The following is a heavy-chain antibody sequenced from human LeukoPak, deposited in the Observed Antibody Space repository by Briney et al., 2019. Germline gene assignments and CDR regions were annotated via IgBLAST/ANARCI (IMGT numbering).Heavy chain of an antibody. CDR2: ISAYNGNT. CDR1: GYTFTSYG. Sequence: SVKVSCKASGYTFTSYGISWVRQAPGQGLEWMGWISAYNGNTNYAQKFQGRVTITADESTSTAYMELSSLRSEDTAVYYCARDILDSGTPSDYWGQGTLVTVSS. V-gene: IGHV1-18*01. J-gene: IGHJ4*02. D-gene: IGHD2-15*01. CDR3: ARDILDSGTPSDY.